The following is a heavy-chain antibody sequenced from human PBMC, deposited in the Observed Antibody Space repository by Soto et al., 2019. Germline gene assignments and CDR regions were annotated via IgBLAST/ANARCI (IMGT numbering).Heavy chain of an antibody. V-gene: IGHV1-3*01. J-gene: IGHJ4*02. CDR3: TRSAVRPSGGLIGPFDH. D-gene: IGHD3-16*02. Sequence: QVQLVQSGAEGKKPGASVKVSCKASGYSFTTYAMHWVRQAPGQRLEWMGWINAGNGNTKYSQKLQGRVTITRDTSASTAYMELSSLRSEDSAVYYCTRSAVRPSGGLIGPFDHWGQGTLVTVSS. CDR2: INAGNGNT. CDR1: GYSFTTYA.